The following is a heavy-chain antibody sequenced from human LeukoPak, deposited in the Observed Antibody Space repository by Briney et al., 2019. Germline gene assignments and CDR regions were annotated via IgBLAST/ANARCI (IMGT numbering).Heavy chain of an antibody. CDR2: LSYDGSNK. V-gene: IGHV3-30-3*01. D-gene: IGHD5-18*01. CDR3: ARLGGYSYGRDY. J-gene: IGHJ4*02. CDR1: GFTFSSYA. Sequence: GGSLRLSCAASGFTFSSYAMHWVRQAPGKGLEWVAVLSYDGSNKYYADSVKGRFTISRDNSKNTLYLQMNSLRAEDTAVYYCARLGGYSYGRDYWGQGTLVTVSS.